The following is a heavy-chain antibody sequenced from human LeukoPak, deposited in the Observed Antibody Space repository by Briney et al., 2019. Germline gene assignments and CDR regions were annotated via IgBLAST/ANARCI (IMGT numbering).Heavy chain of an antibody. CDR2: ISSFNGKT. V-gene: IGHV1-18*01. D-gene: IGHD3-10*01. J-gene: IGHJ6*03. Sequence: ASVKVSCKTSGYTFTSYGINWVRQAPGQGLEWMGWISSFNGKTNYAQKLQGRVTLTTDTSTSTAYMELRSLRSDDTAVYYCAREGTPIWYYYMDVWGKGTTVTVSS. CDR1: GYTFTSYG. CDR3: AREGTPIWYYYMDV.